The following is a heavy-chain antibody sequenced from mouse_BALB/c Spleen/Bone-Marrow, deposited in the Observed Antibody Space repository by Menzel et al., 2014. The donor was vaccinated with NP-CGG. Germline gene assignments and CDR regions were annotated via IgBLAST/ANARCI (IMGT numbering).Heavy chain of an antibody. Sequence: LQESGAEVVNPGASVKLSCRTSGYTFTNYWIQWVKQRPGQGLGWIGEIFPGTDTTYYNEKFKDKATLTIDTSSSTAYMQLSNLTSEDSAVYFCARKYDYDEGAWFTYWGQGTLVTVSA. D-gene: IGHD2-4*01. CDR2: IFPGTDTT. V-gene: IGHV1S132*01. CDR3: ARKYDYDEGAWFTY. J-gene: IGHJ3*01. CDR1: GYTFTNYW.